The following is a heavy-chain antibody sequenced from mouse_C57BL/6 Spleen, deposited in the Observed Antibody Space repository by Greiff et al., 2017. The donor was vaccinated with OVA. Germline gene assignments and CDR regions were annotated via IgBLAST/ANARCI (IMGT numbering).Heavy chain of an antibody. V-gene: IGHV1-76*01. CDR2: IYPGRGNT. CDR3: ARNPYYGNYPYYLDY. Sequence: VQLQQSGAELVRPGASVKLSCKASGYTFTDYYINWVKQRPGQGLEWIARIYPGRGNTYYNEKFKGKATLTAEKSSSTAYMQLSSLTSEDSAVYFCARNPYYGNYPYYLDYWGQGTTLTVSS. CDR1: GYTFTDYY. J-gene: IGHJ2*01. D-gene: IGHD2-10*01.